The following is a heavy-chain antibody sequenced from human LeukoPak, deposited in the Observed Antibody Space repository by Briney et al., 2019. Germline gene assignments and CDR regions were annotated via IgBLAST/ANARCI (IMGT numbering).Heavy chain of an antibody. CDR1: GGSFSGYY. Sequence: PSETLSLTCAVYGGSFSGYYWSWIRQPPGKGLEWIGEINHSGSTNYNPSLKSRVTISVDTSKNQFSLKLSSVTAADTAVYYCARGRYYDFWSGPLIYYYYYYMDVWGKGTMVTVSS. J-gene: IGHJ6*03. CDR3: ARGRYYDFWSGPLIYYYYYYMDV. CDR2: INHSGST. D-gene: IGHD3-3*01. V-gene: IGHV4-34*01.